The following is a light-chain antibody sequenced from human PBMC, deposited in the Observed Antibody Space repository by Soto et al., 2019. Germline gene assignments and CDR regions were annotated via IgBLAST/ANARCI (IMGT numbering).Light chain of an antibody. J-gene: IGLJ1*01. CDR2: EVS. CDR3: SSYTSDNRDYV. CDR1: SSDVGTYTS. V-gene: IGLV2-14*01. Sequence: QSALTQPASVSGSPGQSITISCTGSSSDVGTYTSVSWYQQHPGKAPKVIIYEVSNRPSGVSRRFSGSKSGNTPSLTISGLQAEDEAHYYCSSYTSDNRDYVFGTGTKVTVL.